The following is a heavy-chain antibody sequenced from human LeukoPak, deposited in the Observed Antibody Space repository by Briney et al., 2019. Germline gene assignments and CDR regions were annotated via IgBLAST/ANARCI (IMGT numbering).Heavy chain of an antibody. Sequence: GGSLRLSCADSGFTFSSYWMHWVRQAPGKGLVWVSRINSDGSSTSYADSVKGRFTIFRDNAKNTLYLQMNSLRVEDTAVYYCARARIRYGSGCYDFEPWGQGTLVTVSS. CDR1: GFTFSSYW. CDR3: ARARIRYGSGCYDFEP. J-gene: IGHJ5*02. D-gene: IGHD3-10*01. V-gene: IGHV3-74*01. CDR2: INSDGSST.